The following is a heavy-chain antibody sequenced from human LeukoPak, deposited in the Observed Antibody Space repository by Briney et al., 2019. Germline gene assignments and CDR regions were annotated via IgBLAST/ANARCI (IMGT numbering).Heavy chain of an antibody. CDR3: ARARLHYYDSSGSPHPMDY. V-gene: IGHV1-69*13. J-gene: IGHJ4*02. CDR2: IIPIFGTA. D-gene: IGHD3-22*01. CDR1: GGAFSSYA. Sequence: SVKVSCKASGGAFSSYAISWVRQAPGQGLEWMGGIIPIFGTANYAQKFHGRVTITADESTSTAYMELSSLRSEDTAVYYCARARLHYYDSSGSPHPMDYWGQGTLVTVSS.